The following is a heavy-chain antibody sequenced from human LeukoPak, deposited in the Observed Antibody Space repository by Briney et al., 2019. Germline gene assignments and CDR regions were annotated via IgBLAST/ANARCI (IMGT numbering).Heavy chain of an antibody. Sequence: PSETLSLTCTVSGGSISSYYWSWIRQPPGKGLEWIGYIYYSGSTNYNPSLKSRVTISVDTSKNQFSLKLSSVTAADTAVYYCASQPMFVWGKGTTVIVSS. J-gene: IGHJ6*04. CDR2: IYYSGST. D-gene: IGHD3-10*02. CDR3: ASQPMFV. CDR1: GGSISSYY. V-gene: IGHV4-59*08.